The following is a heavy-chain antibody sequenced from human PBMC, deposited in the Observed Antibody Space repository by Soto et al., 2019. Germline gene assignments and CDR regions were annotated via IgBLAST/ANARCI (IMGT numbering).Heavy chain of an antibody. Sequence: LRLSCAASGFTFSSSAMGWVRQAPGAGLEWGSAISGSGGSTYDADSVKGRFTISRDNSKNTLYLQMNSLRAEDTAVYYCAKGSERYGDCDGGSDPWGQGTLVTISS. D-gene: IGHD4-17*01. CDR3: AKGSERYGDCDGGSDP. CDR1: GFTFSSSA. J-gene: IGHJ5*02. V-gene: IGHV3-23*01. CDR2: ISGSGGST.